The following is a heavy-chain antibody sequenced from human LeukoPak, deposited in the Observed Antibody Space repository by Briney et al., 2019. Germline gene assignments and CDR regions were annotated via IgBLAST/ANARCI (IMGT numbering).Heavy chain of an antibody. D-gene: IGHD2-21*01. V-gene: IGHV3-23*01. CDR1: GFTFSSYA. CDR3: AKDTRYCGGRGISDHGAFDI. J-gene: IGHJ3*02. CDR2: ISGSGGST. Sequence: GGSLRLLCAACGFTFSSYAMSGLRHARGKGLEGFSDISGSGGSTYYADSVKARFTISSDNSKNTLYLQMTSLRVDYTGVYYCAKDTRYCGGRGISDHGAFDIWGEGTMVTVSS.